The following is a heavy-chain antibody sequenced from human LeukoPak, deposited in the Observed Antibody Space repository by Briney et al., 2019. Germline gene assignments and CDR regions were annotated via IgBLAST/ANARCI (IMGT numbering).Heavy chain of an antibody. J-gene: IGHJ5*02. V-gene: IGHV3-21*01. CDR3: ARDSYLPAASYNWFDP. Sequence: GGSLRLSCAASGFTFSSYSMNWVRQAPGKGLEWVSSISSSSSYIYYADSVKGRFTISRDNAKNSLYLQMDSLRAEDTAVYYCARDSYLPAASYNWFDPWGQGTLVTVS. D-gene: IGHD2-2*01. CDR2: ISSSSSYI. CDR1: GFTFSSYS.